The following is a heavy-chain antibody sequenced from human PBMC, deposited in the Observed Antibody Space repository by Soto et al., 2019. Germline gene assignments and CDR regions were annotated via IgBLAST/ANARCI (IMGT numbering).Heavy chain of an antibody. CDR3: ARIAARQNWFDP. D-gene: IGHD6-6*01. CDR1: GYTFTSYG. CDR2: ISAYNGNT. V-gene: IGHV1-18*01. J-gene: IGHJ5*02. Sequence: ASVKVSCKASGYTFTSYGISWVRQAPGQGLEWMGWISAYNGNTSYAQKLQGRVTMTTDTSTSTAYMELRSLRSDDTAVYYCARIAARQNWFDPWGQGTLVTVSS.